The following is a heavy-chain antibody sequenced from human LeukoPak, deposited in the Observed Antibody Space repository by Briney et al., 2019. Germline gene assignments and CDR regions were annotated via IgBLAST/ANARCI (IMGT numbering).Heavy chain of an antibody. J-gene: IGHJ4*02. CDR2: ISGSGGST. CDR3: AKVNKKMADLDY. CDR1: GFTFSSYT. V-gene: IGHV3-23*01. Sequence: PGASLRLSCAASGFTFSSYTMSWVRQAPGKGLEWVSAISGSGGSTYYADSVKGRFTISRDNSKNTLYLQMNSLRAEDTAVYYCAKVNKKMADLDYWGQGTLVTVSS. D-gene: IGHD5-24*01.